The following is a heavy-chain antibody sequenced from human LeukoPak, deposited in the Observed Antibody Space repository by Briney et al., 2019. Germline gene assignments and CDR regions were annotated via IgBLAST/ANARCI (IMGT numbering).Heavy chain of an antibody. J-gene: IGHJ5*02. CDR1: GGTFSGYA. CDR2: IIPIFGTA. D-gene: IGHD2-2*01. CDR3: ARDLREVPAVTHPDWFDP. Sequence: SMKVSCKASGGTFSGYAISWVRQAPGQGLEWMGGIIPIFGTANYAQKFQGRVTITADESTSTAYMELSSLRSEDTAVYYCARDLREVPAVTHPDWFDPWGQGTLVTVSS. V-gene: IGHV1-69*13.